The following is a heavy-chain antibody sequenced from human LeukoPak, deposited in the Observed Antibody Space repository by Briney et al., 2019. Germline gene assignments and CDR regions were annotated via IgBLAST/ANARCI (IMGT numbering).Heavy chain of an antibody. CDR1: GFTFSSYW. J-gene: IGHJ4*02. V-gene: IGHV3-74*01. CDR3: ARASDSSGYYDY. CDR2: INTDGSTT. D-gene: IGHD3-22*01. Sequence: GGSLRLSCAASGFTFSSYWMHWVRQAPGKGLVWVSRINTDGSTTSYADSVKGRFTISRDNAENTLYLQMNSLRAEDTAVYYCARASDSSGYYDYWGQGTLVTVSS.